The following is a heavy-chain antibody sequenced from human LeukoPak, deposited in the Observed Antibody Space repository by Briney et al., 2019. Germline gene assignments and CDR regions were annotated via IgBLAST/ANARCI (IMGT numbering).Heavy chain of an antibody. J-gene: IGHJ4*02. CDR2: IKQDGSDK. D-gene: IGHD3-22*01. V-gene: IGHV3-7*01. CDR3: ARDRYYYDSSGYSLFDY. Sequence: GGSLRLSCAASGFTFSSYWMSWVRQAPGKGLEWVANIKQDGSDKYYVDSVKGRFTISRDNAKNSLYLQMNSLRAEDTAVYYCARDRYYYDSSGYSLFDYWGQGTLVTVSS. CDR1: GFTFSSYW.